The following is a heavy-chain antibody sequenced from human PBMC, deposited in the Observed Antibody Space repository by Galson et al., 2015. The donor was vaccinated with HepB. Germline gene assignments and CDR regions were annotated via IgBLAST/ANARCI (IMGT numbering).Heavy chain of an antibody. J-gene: IGHJ2*01. CDR2: IWNDKNDK. D-gene: IGHD4-17*01. CDR3: ARDRYYGDSMGGSNL. Sequence: SLRLSCAASGFTFSSSGMHWVRQAPGKGLEWVALIWNDKNDKYYADSVKGRFTLSRDNSKNTLFLQMNSLRAEDTAVYYCARDRYYGDSMGGSNLWGRGTLVPVPS. CDR1: GFTFSSSG. V-gene: IGHV3-33*08.